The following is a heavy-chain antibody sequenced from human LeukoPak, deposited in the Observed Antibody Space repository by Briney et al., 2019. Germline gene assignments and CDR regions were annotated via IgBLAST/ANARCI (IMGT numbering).Heavy chain of an antibody. CDR2: ISGNGVTT. J-gene: IGHJ3*02. D-gene: IGHD3-3*01. CDR3: ARDTNREQDI. V-gene: IGHV3-64*01. Sequence: GGSLRLSCAASGFSFSGDYIHWVRQAPGKGLEYVSAISGNGVTTHYTNSVKGRFTISRDNSKNTVYLQMGSLSTEDTAVYYCARDTNREQDIWGQGTMVIVSS. CDR1: GFSFSGDY.